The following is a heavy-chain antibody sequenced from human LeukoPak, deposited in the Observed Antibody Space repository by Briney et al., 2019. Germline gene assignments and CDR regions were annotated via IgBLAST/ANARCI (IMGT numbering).Heavy chain of an antibody. CDR2: IKTKTDGGTT. D-gene: IGHD3-22*01. Sequence: GGSLRLSCAASGFTLSNAWMSWVRQAPGKGLEWVGRIKTKTDGGTTDYAAPVKGRFTISRDDSKNTLYLQMNSLKTEDTAVYYCTTPYYYDSRGYEDWGQGTLVTVSS. CDR3: TTPYYYDSRGYED. J-gene: IGHJ4*02. V-gene: IGHV3-15*01. CDR1: GFTLSNAW.